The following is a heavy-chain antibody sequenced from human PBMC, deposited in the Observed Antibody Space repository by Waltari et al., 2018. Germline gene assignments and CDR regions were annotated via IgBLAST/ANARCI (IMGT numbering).Heavy chain of an antibody. CDR3: AKVNPYSSGWYGYYYYGMDV. Sequence: EVQLLESGGGLVQPGGSLRLSCAASGFTFSSYAMSWVRQAPGQGRGWVSAISGSGGSTYYADSVKGRFTISRDNSKNTLYLQMNSLRAEDTAVYYCAKVNPYSSGWYGYYYYGMDVWGQGTTVTVSS. J-gene: IGHJ6*02. V-gene: IGHV3-23*01. CDR2: ISGSGGST. CDR1: GFTFSSYA. D-gene: IGHD6-19*01.